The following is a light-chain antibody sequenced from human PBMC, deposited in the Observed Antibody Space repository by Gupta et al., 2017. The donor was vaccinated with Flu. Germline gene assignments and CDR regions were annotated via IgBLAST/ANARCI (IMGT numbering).Light chain of an antibody. CDR3: QKYGHSPPYT. Sequence: EIVLTQSPGTLSLSPGERATLSCRASQSVSSSYVAWYQQKLGQAPRLLIYGASSRDTGVPDRFSGSGSQTDFTLTITRREQEDFAGYYCQKYGHSPPYTFGQGTXLEIK. J-gene: IGKJ2*01. CDR2: GAS. V-gene: IGKV3-20*01. CDR1: QSVSSSY.